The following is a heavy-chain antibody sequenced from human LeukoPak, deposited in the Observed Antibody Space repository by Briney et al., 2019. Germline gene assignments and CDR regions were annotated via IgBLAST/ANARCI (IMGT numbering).Heavy chain of an antibody. CDR2: INPNSGGT. Sequence: ASVKVSCKASGYTFTGYYMHWVRQAPGQGPEWMGWINPNSGGTNYAQKFQGRVTMTRDTSISTAYMELSSLRSEDTAVYYCATDGEGYYPGYWGQGTLVTVSS. J-gene: IGHJ4*02. CDR1: GYTFTGYY. D-gene: IGHD3-10*01. CDR3: ATDGEGYYPGY. V-gene: IGHV1-2*02.